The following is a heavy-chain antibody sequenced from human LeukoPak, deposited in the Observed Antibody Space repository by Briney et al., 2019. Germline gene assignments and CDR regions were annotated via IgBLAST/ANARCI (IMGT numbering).Heavy chain of an antibody. CDR2: IIPIFGTA. CDR3: ARSLDTAMAYFYYYYMDV. D-gene: IGHD5-18*01. Sequence: ASVKVSCKASGGTFSSYAISWVRQAPGQGLEWMGGIIPIFGTANYAQKFQGRVTITTDESTSTAYMELSSLRSEDTAVYYCARSLDTAMAYFYYYYMDVWGKGTTVTVSS. J-gene: IGHJ6*03. CDR1: GGTFSSYA. V-gene: IGHV1-69*05.